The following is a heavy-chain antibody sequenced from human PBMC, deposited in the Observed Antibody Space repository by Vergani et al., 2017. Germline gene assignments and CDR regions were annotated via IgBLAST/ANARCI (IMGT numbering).Heavy chain of an antibody. CDR1: GYTFTGYY. Sequence: QVQLVQSGAEVKKPGASVKVSCKASGYTFTGYYMHWVRQAPGQGLEWMGWINPNSGGTNYAQKFQGRVTITADKSTSTAYMELSSLRSEDTAVYYCARAGSGSYGWFDPWGQGTLVTVSS. CDR2: INPNSGGT. J-gene: IGHJ5*02. CDR3: ARAGSGSYGWFDP. D-gene: IGHD3-10*01. V-gene: IGHV1-2*02.